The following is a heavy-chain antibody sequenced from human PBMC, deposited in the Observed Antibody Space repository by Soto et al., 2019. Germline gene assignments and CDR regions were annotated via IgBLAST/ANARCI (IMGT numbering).Heavy chain of an antibody. CDR3: ARNIVVPAAIIDY. Sequence: PSETLSLTCTVSGCSISSGDYYWSWIRKPPGKGLEWIGYIYYSGSTYYNPSLKSRVTISVDTSKNQFSLKLSSVTAADTAVYYCARNIVVPAAIIDYWGQGTLVTVSS. J-gene: IGHJ4*02. CDR2: IYYSGST. V-gene: IGHV4-30-4*01. CDR1: GCSISSGDYY. D-gene: IGHD2-2*02.